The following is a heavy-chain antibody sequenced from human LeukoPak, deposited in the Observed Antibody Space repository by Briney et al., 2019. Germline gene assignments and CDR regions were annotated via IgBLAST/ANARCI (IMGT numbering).Heavy chain of an antibody. CDR2: INHSGST. V-gene: IGHV4-34*01. CDR3: ARKKGLGSGSPWPATNWFDP. Sequence: PSETLSLTCAVYGGSFSGYYWSWLRQPPGKGLEWIGEINHSGSTNYNPSLKSRVTISVDTSKNQFSLKLSSVTAADTAVYYCARKKGLGSGSPWPATNWFDPWGQGTLVTVSS. D-gene: IGHD3-10*02. J-gene: IGHJ5*02. CDR1: GGSFSGYY.